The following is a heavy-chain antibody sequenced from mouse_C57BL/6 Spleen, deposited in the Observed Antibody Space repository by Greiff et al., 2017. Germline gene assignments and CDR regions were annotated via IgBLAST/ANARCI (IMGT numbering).Heavy chain of an antibody. CDR2: YPRSGNTY. V-gene: IGHV1-83*01. Sequence: VQLQQSGPELVKPGASVKIPCKASGYTFTDYNMDWVKQSHGKSLEWIGEIYPRSGNTYYNEKFKGKATLTADKSSSTAYMELRSLTSEDSAVYFCARLMDYWGQGTSVTVSS. J-gene: IGHJ4*01. CDR3: RLMDY. CDR1: YTFTDYNM.